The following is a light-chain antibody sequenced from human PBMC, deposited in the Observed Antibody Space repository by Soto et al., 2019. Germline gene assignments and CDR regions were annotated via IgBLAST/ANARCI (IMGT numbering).Light chain of an antibody. V-gene: IGKV4-1*01. J-gene: IGKJ1*01. CDR1: QSSLYSSNNKNY. CDR2: WAS. CDR3: QQYYSTPGT. Sequence: TVMAQSPASMAVSLGEAATINVKASQSSLYSSNNKNYLAWYQQKKGQPPKXXIYWASTRESGVPDRFSGSGYGTDFNLTISSLQPEDVAVYYCQQYYSTPGTFGQGTKVDIK.